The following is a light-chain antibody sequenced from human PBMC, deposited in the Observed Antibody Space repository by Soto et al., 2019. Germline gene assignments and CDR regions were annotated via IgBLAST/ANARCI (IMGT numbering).Light chain of an antibody. J-gene: IGLJ7*01. CDR2: DVS. CDR1: SSDVGGYNY. CDR3: SSYTSSSTLGV. V-gene: IGLV2-14*01. Sequence: QSALTQPASVSGSPGQSITISCTGTSSDVGGYNYVSWYQQHPGKAPKLMIYDVSNRPSGVSNRFSGSKSGNTAFLTISGLQAEDEADYYCSSYTSSSTLGVFGTGTQLTVL.